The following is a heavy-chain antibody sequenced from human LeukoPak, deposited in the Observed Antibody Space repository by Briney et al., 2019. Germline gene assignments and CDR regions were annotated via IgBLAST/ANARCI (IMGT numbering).Heavy chain of an antibody. CDR3: ARIAAAVPDQ. J-gene: IGHJ5*02. D-gene: IGHD6-13*01. CDR1: GFTFTTYW. CDR2: IKQDGSEA. Sequence: GGSLRLSCAASGFTFTTYWMAWVRQAPGKGLEWVANIKQDGSEAYYMDFVKGRFTISRDNAKNLLYLQMSSLRDDDTALYYCARIAAAVPDQWGQGTLVTVSS. V-gene: IGHV3-7*01.